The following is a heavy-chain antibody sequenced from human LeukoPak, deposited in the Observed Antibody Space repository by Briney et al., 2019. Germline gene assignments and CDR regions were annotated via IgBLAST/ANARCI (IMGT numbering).Heavy chain of an antibody. CDR3: ARLVNYGYSDY. CDR1: GGSTSGRY. CDR2: IHYDGRT. Sequence: SETLSLTCTVSGGSTSGRYWTWIRQPPGKGPEWIGYIHYDGRTNYNPSFKSRVIISLDTSNNQFSLNLKSVTAADTAAYYCARLVNYGYSDYWGQGTLVTVSS. J-gene: IGHJ4*02. V-gene: IGHV4-59*11. D-gene: IGHD3-22*01.